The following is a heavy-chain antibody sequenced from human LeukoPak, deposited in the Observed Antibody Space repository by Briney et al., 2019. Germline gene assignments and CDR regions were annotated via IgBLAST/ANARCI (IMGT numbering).Heavy chain of an antibody. CDR2: ISYDGSNK. Sequence: PGGSLRLSCAASGFTFSSYAMHWVRQAPGKGLEWVAVISYDGSNKYYADSVKGRFTISRDLSKNTLYVQMNSLRADDTAVYFCARDLSRVVAATSADYWGQGTLVTVSS. D-gene: IGHD2-15*01. J-gene: IGHJ4*02. V-gene: IGHV3-30-3*01. CDR3: ARDLSRVVAATSADY. CDR1: GFTFSSYA.